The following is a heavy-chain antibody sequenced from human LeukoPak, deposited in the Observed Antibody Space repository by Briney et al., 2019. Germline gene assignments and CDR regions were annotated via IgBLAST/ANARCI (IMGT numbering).Heavy chain of an antibody. CDR3: AKLVVAATLVDY. D-gene: IGHD2-15*01. J-gene: IGHJ4*02. Sequence: GGSLRLSCAASGFTFSSYGMHWVRQAPGEGLEWVAVISYDGSNKYYADSVKGRFTISRDNSKNTLYLQMNSLRAEDTAVYYCAKLVVAATLVDYWGQGTLVTVSS. CDR1: GFTFSSYG. V-gene: IGHV3-30*18. CDR2: ISYDGSNK.